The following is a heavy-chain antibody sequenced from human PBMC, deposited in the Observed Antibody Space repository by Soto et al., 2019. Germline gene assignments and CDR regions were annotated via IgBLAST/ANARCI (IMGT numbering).Heavy chain of an antibody. D-gene: IGHD2-21*02. CDR3: AKAGDHWYFDL. CDR2: ISGSGGST. V-gene: IGHV3-23*01. J-gene: IGHJ2*01. CDR1: GFTFSSYA. Sequence: EVRLLESGGGLVQPGGSLRLSCAASGFTFSSYAMTWVRRAPGKGLEWVSAISGSGGSTFYADSVKGRFTISRDSSTNTLYLQMNRQRAEDTAVYYCAKAGDHWYFDLWGRGTLVTVSS.